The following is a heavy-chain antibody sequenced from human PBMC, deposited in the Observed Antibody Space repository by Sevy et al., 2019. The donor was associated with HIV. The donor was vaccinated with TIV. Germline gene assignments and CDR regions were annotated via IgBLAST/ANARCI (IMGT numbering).Heavy chain of an antibody. Sequence: ALVKVSCKASGYTFTSYGISWVRQAPGQGLEWMGWISAYNGNTNYAQKLQGRVTMTTDTSTRTAYMELRSLRSDDTAVYYCARDRECSGGSCYSIDAFDIWGQGTMVTVSS. J-gene: IGHJ3*02. CDR2: ISAYNGNT. D-gene: IGHD2-15*01. V-gene: IGHV1-18*01. CDR1: GYTFTSYG. CDR3: ARDRECSGGSCYSIDAFDI.